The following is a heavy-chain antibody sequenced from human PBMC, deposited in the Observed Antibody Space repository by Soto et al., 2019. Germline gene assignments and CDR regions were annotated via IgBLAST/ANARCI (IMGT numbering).Heavy chain of an antibody. Sequence: SETLSLTCTVSGGSISSYYWSWIRQPPGKGLEWIGYIYYSGSTNYNPSLKSRVTISVDTSKNQFSLKLSSVTAADTAVYYCAGGGGYCSGGSCYATRAFDIWGQGTMVTVPS. CDR2: IYYSGST. CDR3: AGGGGYCSGGSCYATRAFDI. D-gene: IGHD2-15*01. CDR1: GGSISSYY. V-gene: IGHV4-59*01. J-gene: IGHJ3*02.